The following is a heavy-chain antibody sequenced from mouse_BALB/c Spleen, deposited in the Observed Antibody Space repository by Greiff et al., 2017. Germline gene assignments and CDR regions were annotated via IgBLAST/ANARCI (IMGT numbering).Heavy chain of an antibody. D-gene: IGHD2-14*01. CDR3: TRGKGKYRYFDY. CDR2: IYPGNSDT. V-gene: IGHV1-5*01. CDR1: GYSFTSYW. J-gene: IGHJ2*01. Sequence: VQLQQSGTVLARPGASVKMSCKASGYSFTSYWMHWVKQRPGQGLEWIGAIYPGNSDTSYNQKFKGKAKLTAVTSASTAYMELSSLTNEDSAVYSCTRGKGKYRYFDYWGQGTTLTVSS.